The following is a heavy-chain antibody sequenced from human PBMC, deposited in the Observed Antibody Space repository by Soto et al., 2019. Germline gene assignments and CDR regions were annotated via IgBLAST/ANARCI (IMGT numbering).Heavy chain of an antibody. D-gene: IGHD1-26*01. CDR2: IYYSGST. CDR3: AGIVGATLSLGLGFDY. J-gene: IGHJ4*02. V-gene: IGHV4-39*01. Sequence: SETLSLTCTVSGGSISSSSYYWGWIRQPPGKGLEWIGSIYYSGSTYYNPSLKSRVTISVDTSKNQFSLKLSSVTAADTAVYYSAGIVGATLSLGLGFDYWGQGTLVTVSS. CDR1: GGSISSSSYY.